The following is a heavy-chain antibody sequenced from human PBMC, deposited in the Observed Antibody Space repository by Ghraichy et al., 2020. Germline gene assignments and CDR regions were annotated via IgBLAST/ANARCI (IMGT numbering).Heavy chain of an antibody. D-gene: IGHD4-11*01. Sequence: GGSLRLSCAASGFTVSSYVMHWVRQAPGKGLEWVAVISSDGSNEYYADSVKGRFTISRDNSKSTLYLQMNSLRAEDTAVYYCARWPSNFTLNYYYYYYMDVWGKGTTVTVSS. CDR2: ISSDGSNE. V-gene: IGHV3-30-3*01. CDR1: GFTVSSYV. J-gene: IGHJ6*03. CDR3: ARWPSNFTLNYYYYYYMDV.